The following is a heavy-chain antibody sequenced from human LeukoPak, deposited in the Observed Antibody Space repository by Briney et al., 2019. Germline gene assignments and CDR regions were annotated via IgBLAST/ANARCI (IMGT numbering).Heavy chain of an antibody. CDR2: IRYDGSNK. D-gene: IGHD6-19*01. J-gene: IGHJ6*03. CDR3: AKDSVAGDFYYYYYMDV. Sequence: GGSLRLSCAASGFTFSSYGMHWVRQAPGKGLEWVAFIRYDGSNKYYADSVKGRFTISRDNSKNTLYLQMNSLRAEDTAVYYCAKDSVAGDFYYYYYMDVWGKGTTVTISS. CDR1: GFTFSSYG. V-gene: IGHV3-30*02.